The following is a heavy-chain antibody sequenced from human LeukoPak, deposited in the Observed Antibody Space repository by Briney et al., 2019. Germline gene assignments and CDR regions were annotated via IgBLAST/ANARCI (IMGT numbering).Heavy chain of an antibody. Sequence: SETLSLTCTVSGASISSSGHYWSWIRQPPGKGLEWIGYIYYSGSTYYNPSLKSRVTISVDTSKNQFSLKLSSVTAADTAVYYCARGARSRQAWFDPWGQGTLVTVSS. CDR3: ARGARSRQAWFDP. CDR2: IYYSGST. J-gene: IGHJ5*02. CDR1: GASISSSGHY. V-gene: IGHV4-30-4*08.